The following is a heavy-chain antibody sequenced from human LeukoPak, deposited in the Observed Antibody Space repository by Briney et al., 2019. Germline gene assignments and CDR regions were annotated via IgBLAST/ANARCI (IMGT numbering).Heavy chain of an antibody. J-gene: IGHJ4*02. V-gene: IGHV3-30-3*01. Sequence: GASVKVSCKASGGTFSSYALHWVRQAPGKGLEWVAVMSCDGNSEYYSDSVKGRFTISTDNSKNTLYLHMNSLRAEDTAVYYCARGTTTSCYSAASYWGQGTLVTVSS. CDR1: GGTFSSYA. CDR3: ARGTTTSCYSAASY. CDR2: MSCDGNSE. D-gene: IGHD2-2*02.